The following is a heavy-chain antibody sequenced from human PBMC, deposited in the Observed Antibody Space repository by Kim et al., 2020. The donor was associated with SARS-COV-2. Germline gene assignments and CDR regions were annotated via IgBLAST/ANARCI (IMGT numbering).Heavy chain of an antibody. CDR3: ARHGLPITMVRGVKAFDY. V-gene: IGHV4-39*01. Sequence: SETLSLTCTVSGGSISSSSYYWGWIRQPPGKGLEWIGSIYYSGSTYYNPSLKSRVTISVDTSKNQFSLKLSSVTAADTAVYYCARHGLPITMVRGVKAFDYWGQGTLVTVSS. CDR2: IYYSGST. D-gene: IGHD3-10*01. CDR1: GGSISSSSYY. J-gene: IGHJ4*02.